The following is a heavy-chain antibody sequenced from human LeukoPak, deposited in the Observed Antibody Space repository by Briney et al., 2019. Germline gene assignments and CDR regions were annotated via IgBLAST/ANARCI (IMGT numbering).Heavy chain of an antibody. D-gene: IGHD5-18*01. V-gene: IGHV4-61*01. CDR2: IHYSGST. CDR1: GGSVSSGSYY. Sequence: SETLSLTCTVSGGSVSSGSYYWSWIRQPPGKGLEWIGYIHYSGSTNYNPSLKSRVTISVDTSKNQFSLKLSSVTAADTAVYYCARGRRGYSYGSMDYWGQGTLVTVSS. J-gene: IGHJ4*02. CDR3: ARGRRGYSYGSMDY.